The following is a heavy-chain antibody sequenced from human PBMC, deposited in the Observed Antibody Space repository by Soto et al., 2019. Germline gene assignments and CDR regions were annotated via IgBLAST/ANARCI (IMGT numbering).Heavy chain of an antibody. Sequence: PGGSLRLSCAASGFTFDDYAMHWVRQAPGKGLEWVSGISWNSGTIGYAGSVKGRFTISRDKAKNSLYLQMNSLIAEDTAFYYCAKTPQYGYGSSYFDYWGQGTLVTVSS. D-gene: IGHD5-18*01. CDR1: GFTFDDYA. CDR2: ISWNSGTI. V-gene: IGHV3-9*01. J-gene: IGHJ4*02. CDR3: AKTPQYGYGSSYFDY.